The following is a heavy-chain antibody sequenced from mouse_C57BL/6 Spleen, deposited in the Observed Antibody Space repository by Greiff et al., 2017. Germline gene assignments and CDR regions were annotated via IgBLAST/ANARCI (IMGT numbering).Heavy chain of an antibody. V-gene: IGHV1-18*01. CDR2: INPNNGGT. D-gene: IGHD1-1*01. CDR3: ARRDYGFDY. J-gene: IGHJ2*01. CDR1: GYTFTDYN. Sequence: VQLQQSGPELVKPGASVKIPCKASGYTFTDYNMDWVKQSHGKSLEWIGDINPNNGGTIYNHKLKGKATVTVDKSSSNTYLELRSLTSEDTAVYYCARRDYGFDYWGQGTTLTVSS.